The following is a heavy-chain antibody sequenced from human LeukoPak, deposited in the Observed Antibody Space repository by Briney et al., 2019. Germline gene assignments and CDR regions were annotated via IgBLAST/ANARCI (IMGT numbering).Heavy chain of an antibody. CDR1: GGSFSGYY. D-gene: IGHD3-10*01. V-gene: IGHV4-34*01. CDR2: INHSGST. J-gene: IGHJ6*02. CDR3: ARTPLTDYYGSGSSRIKKKGTLKYYYYGMDV. Sequence: SETLSLTCAVYGGSFSGYYWSWIRQPPGKGLEWIGEINHSGSTNYNPSLKSRVTISVDTSKNQFSLKLSSVTAADTAVYYCARTPLTDYYGSGSSRIKKKGTLKYYYYGMDVWGQGTTVTVSS.